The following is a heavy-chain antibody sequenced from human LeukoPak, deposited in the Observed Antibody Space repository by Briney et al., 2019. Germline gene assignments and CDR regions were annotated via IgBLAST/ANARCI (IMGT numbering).Heavy chain of an antibody. D-gene: IGHD5-18*01. V-gene: IGHV4-59*01. CDR3: ARAGAGYSPLDY. Sequence: SETLSLTCTVSGGSISSYYWSRIRQPPGKGLEWIGYIYYSGSTNYNPSLKSRVTISVDTSKNQFSLKLSSVTAADTAVYYCARAGAGYSPLDYWGQGTLVTVSS. J-gene: IGHJ4*02. CDR2: IYYSGST. CDR1: GGSISSYY.